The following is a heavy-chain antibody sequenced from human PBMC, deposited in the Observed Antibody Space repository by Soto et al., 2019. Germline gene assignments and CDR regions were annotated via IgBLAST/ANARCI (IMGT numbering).Heavy chain of an antibody. Sequence: SETLSLTCTVSGVSVSSDTHYWSWLRPPPGTRLEWIGFIYSSGSTNYNPSLKSRVTMSVDTSKNQFSLKLRSVIVADTAVYHCARFVRSCSGTTCYTRADVWGQGTTVTVSS. V-gene: IGHV4-61*01. D-gene: IGHD2-2*02. CDR2: IYSSGST. J-gene: IGHJ6*02. CDR3: ARFVRSCSGTTCYTRADV. CDR1: GVSVSSDTHY.